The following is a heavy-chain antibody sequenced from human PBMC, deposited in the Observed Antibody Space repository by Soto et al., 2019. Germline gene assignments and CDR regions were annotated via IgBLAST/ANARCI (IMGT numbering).Heavy chain of an antibody. V-gene: IGHV3-66*01. J-gene: IGHJ4*02. CDR3: ARGDYAWPLDY. CDR1: GFTFSSKY. D-gene: IGHD4-17*01. Sequence: EVQLVESGGGLVQPGGSLRVSCAASGFTFSSKYMTWVRQAPGKGLEWVTVIYSGGSTYYADSVKGRFTISRDNSKNTLYLQMNSLRAEGTAVYYCARGDYAWPLDYWGQGTLVIVSS. CDR2: IYSGGST.